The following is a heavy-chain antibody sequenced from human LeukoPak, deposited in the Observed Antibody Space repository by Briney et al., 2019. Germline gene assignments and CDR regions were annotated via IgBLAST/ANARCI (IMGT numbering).Heavy chain of an antibody. CDR1: GFTFSSYV. J-gene: IGHJ4*02. CDR3: ARADHYGDYVSPFDY. D-gene: IGHD4-17*01. CDR2: ISGSGGST. V-gene: IGHV3-23*01. Sequence: GGSLRLSCAASGFTFSSYVMSWVRQAPGKGLEWVSAISGSGGSTYYADSVKGRFTISRDNSKNTLYLQMNSLRAEDTAVYYCARADHYGDYVSPFDYWGQGTLVTVSS.